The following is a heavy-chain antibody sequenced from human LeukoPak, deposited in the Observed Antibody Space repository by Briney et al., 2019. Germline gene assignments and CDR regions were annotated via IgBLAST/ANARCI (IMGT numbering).Heavy chain of an antibody. D-gene: IGHD1-14*01. CDR2: IYYSGST. Sequence: SETLSLTCTVSGGSISSGGYYWSWLGQHPGKGLEWIGYIYYSGSTYYNPSLKSRVTISVDTSKNQFSLKLSPVTAADTAVYYCATGTSLPPPAFDIWGQGTMVTVSS. V-gene: IGHV4-31*03. CDR3: ATGTSLPPPAFDI. CDR1: GGSISSGGYY. J-gene: IGHJ3*02.